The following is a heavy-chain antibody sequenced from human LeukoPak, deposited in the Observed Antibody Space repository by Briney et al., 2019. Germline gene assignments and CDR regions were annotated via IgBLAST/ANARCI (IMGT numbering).Heavy chain of an antibody. CDR1: GGSISSSSYY. J-gene: IGHJ3*02. D-gene: IGHD6-13*01. V-gene: IGHV4-39*07. Sequence: SSETLSLTCTVSGGSISSSSYYWGWIRQPPGKGLEWIGSIYYSGSTYYNPSLKSRVTISVDTSKNQFSLKLSSVTAADTAVYYCARDGIAAADAFDIWGQGTMVTVSS. CDR2: IYYSGST. CDR3: ARDGIAAADAFDI.